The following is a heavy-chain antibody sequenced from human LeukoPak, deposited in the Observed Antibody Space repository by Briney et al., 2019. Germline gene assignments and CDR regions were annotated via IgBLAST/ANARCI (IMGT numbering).Heavy chain of an antibody. CDR1: GGSISGYH. D-gene: IGHD5-24*01. V-gene: IGHV4-59*01. J-gene: IGHJ4*02. Sequence: SETLSLTCTVSGGSISGYHWSWFRQPPGKGLEWIGYIYYSGTTRYNPSLKSRVTISVDTSKNQFPLNLNSVTAADTAVYYCARGPDDFDYWGQGTLVTVSS. CDR3: ARGPDDFDY. CDR2: IYYSGTT.